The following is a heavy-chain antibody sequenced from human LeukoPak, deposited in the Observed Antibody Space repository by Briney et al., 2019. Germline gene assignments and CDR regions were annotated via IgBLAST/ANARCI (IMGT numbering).Heavy chain of an antibody. CDR1: VFTFSNYE. CDR3: ARARIAAPLLDY. J-gene: IGHJ4*02. D-gene: IGHD6-13*01. Sequence: GGSLRLSCAPSVFTFSNYEMNWVRQTPGKGLEWVSFICDNGKAKSYVDSVRGRFIISRDNAKTSLFLQMSSLRVEDTAVYYWARARIAAPLLDYWGPGTLVTVSS. V-gene: IGHV3-48*03. CDR2: ICDNGKAK.